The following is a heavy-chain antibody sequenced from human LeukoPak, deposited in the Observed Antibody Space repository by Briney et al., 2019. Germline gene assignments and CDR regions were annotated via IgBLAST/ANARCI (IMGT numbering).Heavy chain of an antibody. V-gene: IGHV4-59*01. CDR2: IYYSGST. J-gene: IGHJ3*02. CDR1: GGSISSYY. Sequence: SETLSLTCTVSGGSISSYYWSWIRQPPGKGLEWIGYIYYSGSTNYNPSLKSRVTISVDTSKNQFSLKLSSVTAADTAVYYCAREGSESGAFDIWGQGTVVTVSS. D-gene: IGHD3-10*01. CDR3: AREGSESGAFDI.